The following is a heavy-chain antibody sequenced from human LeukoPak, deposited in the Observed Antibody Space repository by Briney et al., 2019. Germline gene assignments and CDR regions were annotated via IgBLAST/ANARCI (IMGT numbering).Heavy chain of an antibody. V-gene: IGHV4-59*01. CDR3: ARETSQKGAHYMYV. J-gene: IGHJ6*03. CDR1: GGSISSYY. D-gene: IGHD3-16*01. Sequence: NPSETLSLTCTVSGGSISSYYWSWIRQPPGKGLEWIGYIYYSGSTNYNPSLKSRVTISVDTSKNQFSLKLSSVTAADTAVYYCARETSQKGAHYMYVWGKGTTVTISS. CDR2: IYYSGST.